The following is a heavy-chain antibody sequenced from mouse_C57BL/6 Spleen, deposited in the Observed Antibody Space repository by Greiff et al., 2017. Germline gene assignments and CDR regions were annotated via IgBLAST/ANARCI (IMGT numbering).Heavy chain of an antibody. Sequence: LVESGPELVKPGASVKISCKASGYAFSSSWMNWVKQRPGKGLEWIGRIYPGDGDTNYNGKFKGKATLTADKSSSTAYMQLSSLTSEDSAVXFCGSVDYSSYGGFAYWGQGTLVTVSA. CDR2: IYPGDGDT. D-gene: IGHD2-5*01. CDR1: GYAFSSSW. V-gene: IGHV1-82*01. CDR3: GSVDYSSYGGFAY. J-gene: IGHJ3*01.